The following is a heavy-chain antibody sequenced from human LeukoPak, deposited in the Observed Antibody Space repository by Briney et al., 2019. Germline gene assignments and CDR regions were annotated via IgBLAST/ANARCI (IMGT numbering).Heavy chain of an antibody. CDR3: ARTKSQSGSYRYYFDS. CDR2: IYSTGST. V-gene: IGHV4-61*08. J-gene: IGHJ4*02. D-gene: IGHD1-26*01. CDR1: GGSDCSGGHL. Sequence: SETLSLTCGVSGGSDCSGGHLWRWIRRPPAKGLEWIGYIYSTGSTNYNPSLKSRITMSVDTSKNQYSLKLSSVIAADTAVYYCARTKSQSGSYRYYFDSWGQGTLVTVSS.